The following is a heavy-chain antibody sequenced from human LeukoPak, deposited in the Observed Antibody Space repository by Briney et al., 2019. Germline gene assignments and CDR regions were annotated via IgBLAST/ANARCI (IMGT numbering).Heavy chain of an antibody. CDR3: ARAYGGNLLDH. D-gene: IGHD4/OR15-4a*01. CDR2: VNSDGTGT. Sequence: GGSLRLSCAVSGCTFSPYWMHWVRQAPGRGLVWVSRVNSDGTGTNYADSVQGRFTISRDNAKNTLYLQMHSLRAEDTAVYYCARAYGGNLLDHWGQGTLVTVSS. CDR1: GCTFSPYW. J-gene: IGHJ4*02. V-gene: IGHV3-74*01.